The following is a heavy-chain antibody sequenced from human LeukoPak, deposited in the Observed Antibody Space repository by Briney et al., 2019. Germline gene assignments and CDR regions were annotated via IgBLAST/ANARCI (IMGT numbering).Heavy chain of an antibody. V-gene: IGHV3-53*01. Sequence: GGSLRLSFTVSGFTVSSNSMSWVRQAPGKGLEWVSFIYGGGNTHYSDSVKGRFTISRDNSKNTLYLQMNSLRAEDTAAYYCGGVRGVYYYMDVWGKGTTVTISS. CDR3: GGVRGVYYYMDV. CDR1: GFTVSSNS. J-gene: IGHJ6*03. CDR2: IYGGGNT. D-gene: IGHD3-10*01.